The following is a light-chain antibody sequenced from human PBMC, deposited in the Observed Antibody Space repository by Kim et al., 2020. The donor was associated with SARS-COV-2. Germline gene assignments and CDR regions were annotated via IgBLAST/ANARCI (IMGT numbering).Light chain of an antibody. Sequence: PGDRATLACRASQSINTNLAWFQQKPGQAPRLLIYGASTRTTGIPARFSGSGSGTEFTLTITISSLPSEDFALYFCQQYQDWPRTFGQGTKVEIK. CDR3: QQYQDWPRT. J-gene: IGKJ1*01. CDR2: GAS. V-gene: IGKV3-15*01. CDR1: QSINTN.